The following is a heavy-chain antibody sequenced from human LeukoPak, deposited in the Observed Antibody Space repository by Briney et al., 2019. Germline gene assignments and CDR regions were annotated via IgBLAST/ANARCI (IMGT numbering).Heavy chain of an antibody. D-gene: IGHD3-3*01. Sequence: SETLSLTCTVSGGSISSYYWSWIRQPPGKGLEWIGYIYYSGSTNYNPSLKSRVTISVDTSKNQFSLKLSSVTAADTAVYYCARGLRFLEWMYYYYYYGMDVWGQGTTVTVSS. J-gene: IGHJ6*02. CDR1: GGSISSYY. V-gene: IGHV4-59*08. CDR3: ARGLRFLEWMYYYYYYGMDV. CDR2: IYYSGST.